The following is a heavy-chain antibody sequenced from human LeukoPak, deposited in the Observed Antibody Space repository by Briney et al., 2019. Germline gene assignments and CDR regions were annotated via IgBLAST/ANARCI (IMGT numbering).Heavy chain of an antibody. CDR1: GFTFSSYG. J-gene: IGHJ4*02. D-gene: IGHD2/OR15-2a*01. V-gene: IGHV3-30*18. CDR2: ISYDGSNK. CDR3: AKGLGNLFDY. Sequence: GGSLRLSCAVSGFTFSSYGMHWVRQAPGKGLEWVAVISYDGSNKYYADSVKGRFTISRDNSKNTLYLQMNSLRTEDTAVYYCAKGLGNLFDYWGQGTLVTVSS.